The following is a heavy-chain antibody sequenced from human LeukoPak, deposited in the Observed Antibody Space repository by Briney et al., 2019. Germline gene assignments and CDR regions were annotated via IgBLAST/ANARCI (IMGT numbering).Heavy chain of an antibody. Sequence: GGSLRLSCAASGFTFSDYYMSWIRQAPGKGLESVSYISGSRSSSYTNYADSVKGRFTISRDNAKNSLYLQMNSLRAEDTAVYYCARRTMGATADYWGQGTLVTVSS. J-gene: IGHJ4*02. V-gene: IGHV3-11*06. CDR2: ISGSRSSSYT. CDR3: ARRTMGATADY. D-gene: IGHD1-26*01. CDR1: GFTFSDYY.